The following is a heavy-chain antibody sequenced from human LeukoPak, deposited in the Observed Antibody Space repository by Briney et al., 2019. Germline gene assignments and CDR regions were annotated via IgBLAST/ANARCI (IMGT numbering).Heavy chain of an antibody. V-gene: IGHV3-21*03. D-gene: IGHD3-9*01. CDR3: TRDIDDVLTGDDAFDV. CDR2: ITSSGSSM. Sequence: GVSLRLSCAASGFTLRSYTMNWVRQAPGKGLEWVSSITSSGSSMYYADSVKGRFTISRDNAESSVYLQMNSLRVDDTGLYYCTRDIDDVLTGDDAFDVWGQGTVVTVSS. CDR1: GFTLRSYT. J-gene: IGHJ3*01.